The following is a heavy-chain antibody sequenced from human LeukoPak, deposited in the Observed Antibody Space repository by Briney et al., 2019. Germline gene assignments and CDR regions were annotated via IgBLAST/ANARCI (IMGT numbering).Heavy chain of an antibody. Sequence: ASVKVSCKAPGYIFTSYVIHWVRQAPGQRLEWMGWINAGNGNTKYSQKFQGRVTITRDTSASTAYMELSSLRSEDSAVFYCARAAEVTYYYDSSGYYYGYWGQGTLVTVSS. CDR3: ARAAEVTYYYDSSGYYYGY. V-gene: IGHV1-3*01. D-gene: IGHD3-22*01. J-gene: IGHJ4*02. CDR1: GYIFTSYV. CDR2: INAGNGNT.